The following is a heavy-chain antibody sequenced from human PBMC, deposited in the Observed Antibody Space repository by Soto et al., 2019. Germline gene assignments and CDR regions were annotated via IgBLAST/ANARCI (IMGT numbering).Heavy chain of an antibody. V-gene: IGHV4-31*03. CDR2: IYYSGST. D-gene: IGHD6-6*01. Sequence: TSETLSLTCTVSGGSISSGGYYWSWIRQHPGKGLEWIGYIYYSGSTYYNPSLKSRVTISVDTSKNQFSLKLSSVTAADTAVYYCAKRSSSSTFDYWGQGTLVTVSS. J-gene: IGHJ4*02. CDR1: GGSISSGGYY. CDR3: AKRSSSSTFDY.